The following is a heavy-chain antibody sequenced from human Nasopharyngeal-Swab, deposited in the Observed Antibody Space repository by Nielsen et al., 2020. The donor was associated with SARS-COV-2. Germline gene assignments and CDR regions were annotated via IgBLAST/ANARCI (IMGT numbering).Heavy chain of an antibody. CDR2: IWHDDTKT. D-gene: IGHD5-24*01. V-gene: IGHV3-33*01. CDR1: GFPLTSYG. J-gene: IGHJ4*02. Sequence: GESLKISCATSGFPLTSYGMHWVRQAPGQGLEWVALIWHDDTKTYYADSVRGRFTISRDHSKSTVYLQMNSLRAEDTALYYCARYYKYTSDLRLDFWGQGTLVTVSP. CDR3: ARYYKYTSDLRLDF.